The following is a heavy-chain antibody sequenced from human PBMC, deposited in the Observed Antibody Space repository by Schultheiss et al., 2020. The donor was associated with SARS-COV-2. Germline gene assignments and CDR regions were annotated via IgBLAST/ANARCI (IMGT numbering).Heavy chain of an antibody. CDR3: AGGDISTWFR. D-gene: IGHD6-13*01. CDR2: IIPIFGTA. J-gene: IGHJ4*02. CDR1: GGTFSSYA. Sequence: SVKISCKASGGTFSSYAISWVRQAPGQGLEWMGGIIPIFGTANYAQKFQGRVTITADESTSTAYMEVGRLRSDDTAVYYCAGGDISTWFRWGQGTLVTVSS. V-gene: IGHV1-69*13.